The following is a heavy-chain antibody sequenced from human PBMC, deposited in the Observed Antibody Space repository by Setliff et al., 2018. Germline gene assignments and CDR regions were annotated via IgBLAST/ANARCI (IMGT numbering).Heavy chain of an antibody. CDR2: FSSRNDYI. D-gene: IGHD5-18*01. CDR1: GFTFSTYR. CDR3: ARSPGWIPWFDS. V-gene: IGHV3-21*01. Sequence: PGGSLRLSCAASGFTFSTYRMHWVRQAPGKGLEWVASFSSRNDYIYHADSVKGRFTISRDNAKTSLYLQMDSLRVEDTAVYFCARSPGWIPWFDSWGQGTLVTVSS. J-gene: IGHJ5*01.